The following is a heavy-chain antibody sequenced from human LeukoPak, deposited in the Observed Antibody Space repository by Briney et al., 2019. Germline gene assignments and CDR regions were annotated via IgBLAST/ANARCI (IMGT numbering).Heavy chain of an antibody. CDR1: GFTFSSYA. Sequence: GRSLRLSCAASGFTFSSYAMHWVRQAPGKGLEWVAVISYDGSNKYYADSVKGRFTISRDNSKNTLYLQMNSLRAEDTAVYYCASFSYTSGVSWGQGTLVTVSS. V-gene: IGHV3-30*14. J-gene: IGHJ5*02. D-gene: IGHD3-10*01. CDR3: ASFSYTSGVS. CDR2: ISYDGSNK.